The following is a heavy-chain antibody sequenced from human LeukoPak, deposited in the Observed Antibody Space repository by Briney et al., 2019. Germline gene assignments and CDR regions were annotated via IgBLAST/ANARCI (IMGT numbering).Heavy chain of an antibody. J-gene: IGHJ4*02. CDR3: AKDFGGYCSGGSCYDGFDY. CDR1: GFTFSSYG. CDR2: ISYDGSNK. V-gene: IGHV3-30*18. Sequence: GRSLRLSCAASGFTFSSYGMHWVRQAPGKGLEWVAVISYDGSNKYYADSVKGRFTISRDNSKNPLYLQMNSLRAEDTAVYYCAKDFGGYCSGGSCYDGFDYWGQGTLVTVSS. D-gene: IGHD2-15*01.